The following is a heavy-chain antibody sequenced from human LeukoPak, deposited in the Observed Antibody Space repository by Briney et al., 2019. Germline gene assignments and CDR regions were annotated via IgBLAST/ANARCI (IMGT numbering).Heavy chain of an antibody. V-gene: IGHV3-7*01. CDR3: AREPKRLYGMDV. Sequence: PGGSLRLSCAASGFTISSYWMSWVRQAPGKGLEWVANIKQDGSEKYYVDPVKGRFTISRDNAKNSLYLQMNSLRAEDTAVYYCAREPKRLYGMDVWGQGTTVTVPS. CDR1: GFTISSYW. J-gene: IGHJ6*02. CDR2: IKQDGSEK.